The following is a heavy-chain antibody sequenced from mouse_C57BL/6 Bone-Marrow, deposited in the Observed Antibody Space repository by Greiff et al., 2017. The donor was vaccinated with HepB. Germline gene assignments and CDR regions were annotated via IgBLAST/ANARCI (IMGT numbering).Heavy chain of an antibody. CDR3: ARDYNYAMDY. J-gene: IGHJ4*01. CDR1: GFTFSDYG. D-gene: IGHD2-12*01. CDR2: ISSGSSTI. V-gene: IGHV5-17*01. Sequence: VQLQQSGGGLVKPGGSLKLSCAASGFTFSDYGMHWVRQAPEKGLEWVAYISSGSSTIYYADTVKGRFTISRDNAKNTLFLQMTSLRSEDTAMYYCARDYNYAMDYWGQGTSVTVSS.